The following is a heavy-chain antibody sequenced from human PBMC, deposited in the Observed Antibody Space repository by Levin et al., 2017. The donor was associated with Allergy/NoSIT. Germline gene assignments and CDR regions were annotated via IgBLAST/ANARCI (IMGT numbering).Heavy chain of an antibody. V-gene: IGHV3-20*04. CDR2: INWNGGST. CDR3: ARDSGIAAAPFHDAFDI. CDR1: GFTFDDYG. J-gene: IGHJ3*02. Sequence: QAGGSLRLSCAASGFTFDDYGMSWVRQAPGKGLEWVSGINWNGGSTGYADSVKGRFTISRDNAKNSLYLQMNSLRAEDTALYYCARDSGIAAAPFHDAFDIWGQGTMVTVSS. D-gene: IGHD6-13*01.